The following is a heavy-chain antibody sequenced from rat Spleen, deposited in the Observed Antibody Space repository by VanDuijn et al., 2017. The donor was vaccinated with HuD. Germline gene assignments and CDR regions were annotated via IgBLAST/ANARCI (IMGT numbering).Heavy chain of an antibody. D-gene: IGHD4-3*01. CDR1: GFTFSDYY. Sequence: EVQLVESGGGLVQPGRSLKLSCAASGFTFSDYYMAWVRQAPTKGLEWVASISPSGGSTYYRDSVKGRFTISRDNAENTAYLQMNSLWSEDTATYCCAVAGYGYWGQGVVVTVSS. J-gene: IGHJ2*01. V-gene: IGHV5-25*01. CDR2: ISPSGGST. CDR3: AVAGYGY.